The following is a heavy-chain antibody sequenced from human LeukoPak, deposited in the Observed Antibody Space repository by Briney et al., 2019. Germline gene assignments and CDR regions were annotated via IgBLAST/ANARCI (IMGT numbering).Heavy chain of an antibody. V-gene: IGHV3-11*04. CDR3: ARDAYYDSSGYLQY. CDR1: GFTFSDYY. Sequence: GSLRLSCAASGFTFSDYYMSWIRQAPVKGLEWVSYISSSGSTIYYADSVKGRFTISRDNAKNSLYLQMNSLRAEDTAVYYCARDAYYDSSGYLQYWGQGTLVTVSS. J-gene: IGHJ4*02. CDR2: ISSSGSTI. D-gene: IGHD3-22*01.